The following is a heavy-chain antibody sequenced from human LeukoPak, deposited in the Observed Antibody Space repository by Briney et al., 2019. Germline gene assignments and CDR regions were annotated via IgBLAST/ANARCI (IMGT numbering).Heavy chain of an antibody. V-gene: IGHV3-23*01. J-gene: IGHJ3*02. D-gene: IGHD2-2*02. CDR1: GFTFSSYG. Sequence: GGSLRLSCAASGFTFSSYGMTWVRQAPGKGLEWVSAISDSGGSTYYADSVKGRFTISRDNSKNTLYLQMNSLRAEDTAVYYCAKLRCSSTTCYKGAFDIWGQGTMVTVSS. CDR3: AKLRCSSTTCYKGAFDI. CDR2: ISDSGGST.